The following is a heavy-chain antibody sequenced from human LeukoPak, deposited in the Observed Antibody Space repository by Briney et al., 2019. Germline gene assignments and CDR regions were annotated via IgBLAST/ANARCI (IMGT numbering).Heavy chain of an antibody. J-gene: IGHJ4*02. V-gene: IGHV4-34*01. CDR3: ARGKRIAAAVDY. D-gene: IGHD6-13*01. Sequence: SETLSLTFAVYGGSFSGYYWSWIRQPPGKGLEWIGEINHSGSTNYNPSLKSRVTISVDTSKNQFSLKLSSVTAADTAVYYCARGKRIAAAVDYWGQGTLVTVSS. CDR2: INHSGST. CDR1: GGSFSGYY.